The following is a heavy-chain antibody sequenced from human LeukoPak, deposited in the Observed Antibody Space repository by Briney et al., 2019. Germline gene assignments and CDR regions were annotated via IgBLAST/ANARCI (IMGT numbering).Heavy chain of an antibody. Sequence: EGSPRLSCAASGFTFSSYSMNWVRQAPGKGLEWVSSISSSSSYIYYADSVKGRFTISRDNAKNSLYLQMNSLRAEDTAVYYCARDVPGEAFDYWGQGTLVTVSS. CDR1: GFTFSSYS. J-gene: IGHJ4*02. CDR3: ARDVPGEAFDY. CDR2: ISSSSSYI. V-gene: IGHV3-21*01. D-gene: IGHD7-27*01.